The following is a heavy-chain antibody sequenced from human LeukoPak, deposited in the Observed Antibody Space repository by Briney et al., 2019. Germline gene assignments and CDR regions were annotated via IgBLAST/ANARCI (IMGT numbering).Heavy chain of an antibody. CDR1: GFTFSSYW. Sequence: GGSLRLSCAASGFTFSSYWMHWVRQAPGKGLVWVSRINSDGSSTSYADSVKGRFTISRDNAKNTPYLPINSLRAEDTAVYYCARVGVYNWHDRAGLPFDYWGQGTLVTVSS. V-gene: IGHV3-74*01. J-gene: IGHJ4*02. CDR3: ARVGVYNWHDRAGLPFDY. D-gene: IGHD1-1*01. CDR2: INSDGSST.